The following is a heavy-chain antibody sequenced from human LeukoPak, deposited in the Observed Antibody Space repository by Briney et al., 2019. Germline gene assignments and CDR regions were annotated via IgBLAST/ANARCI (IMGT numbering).Heavy chain of an antibody. CDR1: GGSISSSSYY. D-gene: IGHD5-18*01. CDR3: ASIRGYNYGPLYFDY. V-gene: IGHV4-39*01. CDR2: IYYSGST. Sequence: SETLSLTCAVSGGSISSSSYYWGWIRQPPGKGLEWIGSIYYSGSTYYNPSLKSRVTISVDTSKNQFSLKLSSVTAADTAVYYCASIRGYNYGPLYFDYWGQGTLVTVSS. J-gene: IGHJ4*02.